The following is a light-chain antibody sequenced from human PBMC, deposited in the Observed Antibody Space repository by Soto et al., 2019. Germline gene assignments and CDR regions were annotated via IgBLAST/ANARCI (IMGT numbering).Light chain of an antibody. CDR3: AAWDDSLNAYV. V-gene: IGLV1-44*01. J-gene: IGLJ1*01. Sequence: SVLRQPPSASVTPGQRVTISCSGGNSNIGTNTVNWYQHFPGTAPRLLIFSNDQRPSGVPDRFSGSKSGTSSSLAISGLQSEDDADYYCAAWDDSLNAYVFGTGTKVTVL. CDR1: NSNIGTNT. CDR2: SND.